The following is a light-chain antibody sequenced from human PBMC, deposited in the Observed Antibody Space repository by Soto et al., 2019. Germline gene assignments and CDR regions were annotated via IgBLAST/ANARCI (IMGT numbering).Light chain of an antibody. Sequence: DIQMTQSPSTLSASVGDRVTFTCRASQSVSIWLAWYQQKPGKAPKLLISGASTLESGVPSRFSGSGSGTEFTLTISSLQPDDLATYYCQQYKTYLTFGQGTKVAIK. J-gene: IGKJ1*01. CDR3: QQYKTYLT. V-gene: IGKV1-5*01. CDR1: QSVSIW. CDR2: GAS.